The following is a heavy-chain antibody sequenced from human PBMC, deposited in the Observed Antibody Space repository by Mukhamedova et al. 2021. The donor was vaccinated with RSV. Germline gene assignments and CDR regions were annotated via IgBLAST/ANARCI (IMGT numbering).Heavy chain of an antibody. V-gene: IGHV1-8*03. Sequence: GQGLELMGWMNPASGHTGYAQKFQGRVTITRDMSINTAYMELHSLRTDDTAVYYCARVRSARLLVRPTYFYYYMDVWGKGTTVTVS. J-gene: IGHJ6*03. CDR3: ARVRSARLLVRPTYFYYYMDV. CDR2: MNPASGHT. D-gene: IGHD6-6*01.